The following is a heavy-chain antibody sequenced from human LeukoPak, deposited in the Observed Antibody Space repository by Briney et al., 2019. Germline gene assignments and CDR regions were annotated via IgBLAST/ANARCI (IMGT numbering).Heavy chain of an antibody. CDR2: INPNTGDT. J-gene: IGHJ6*03. V-gene: IGHV1-2*02. D-gene: IGHD1-26*01. CDR1: GFTFNAYY. Sequence: GASVKVSCKASGFTFNAYYIHWVRQAPGQGLEWMGWINPNTGDTNFAQKFQGRVAMTRDMSTSTVYMELSSLRSEDTAVYYCARGPGAGNYYYYYMDVWGKGTTVTVSS. CDR3: ARGPGAGNYYYYYMDV.